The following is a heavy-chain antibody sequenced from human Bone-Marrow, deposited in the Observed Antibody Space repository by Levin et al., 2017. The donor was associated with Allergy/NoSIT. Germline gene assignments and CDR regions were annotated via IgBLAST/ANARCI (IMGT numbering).Heavy chain of an antibody. V-gene: IGHV3-23*01. CDR3: AKGSAVILSYFDY. CDR2: ISSSAEST. J-gene: IGHJ4*02. Sequence: GESLKISCAASGFTFANYAMNWVRQAPGKGLEWVSTISSSAESTHYADSVKGRFTISRDNSKNTVYLQINRLRAEDTAVYYCAKGSAVILSYFDYWGQGTLVTVSS. CDR1: GFTFANYA.